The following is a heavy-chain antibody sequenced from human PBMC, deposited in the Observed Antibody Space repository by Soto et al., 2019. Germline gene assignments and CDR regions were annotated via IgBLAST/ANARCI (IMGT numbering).Heavy chain of an antibody. CDR3: ARGDRKDTAVVTNYFDY. CDR1: GGSFSGYY. Sequence: SETLSLTCAVYGGSFSGYYWSWIRQPPGKGLEWIGEINHSGSTNYNPSLKSRVTISVDTSKNQFSLKLSSVTAADTAVYYCARGDRKDTAVVTNYFDYWGQGTLVTVSS. J-gene: IGHJ4*02. D-gene: IGHD5-18*01. V-gene: IGHV4-34*01. CDR2: INHSGST.